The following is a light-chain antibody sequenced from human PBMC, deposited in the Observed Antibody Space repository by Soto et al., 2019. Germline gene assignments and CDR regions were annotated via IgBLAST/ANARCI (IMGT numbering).Light chain of an antibody. CDR2: KAS. Sequence: DSQMTQSPSTLSASVGDRVTITCRASQSISSWLAWYKQKPGKAPKLLIYKASSLESGVPSRFSGSGSGTEFTLTISSLQPDDFATYYCQQYNSYSAFGQGTKVEIK. CDR1: QSISSW. J-gene: IGKJ1*01. V-gene: IGKV1-5*03. CDR3: QQYNSYSA.